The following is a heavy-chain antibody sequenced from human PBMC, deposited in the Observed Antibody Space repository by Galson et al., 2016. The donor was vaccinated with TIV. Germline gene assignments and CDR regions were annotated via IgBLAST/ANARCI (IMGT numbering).Heavy chain of an antibody. CDR2: ISYDGTNR. CDR1: GFSFSRNA. Sequence: SLRLSCAASGFSFSRNAMHWVRQTPGRGLEWVAVISYDGTNRYYADSVKGRLTVSRDNSRNTVYLQMNSVRTEDTALYYCATSTVGESIYYYGMDVWGQGTPVTVSS. J-gene: IGHJ6*02. V-gene: IGHV3-30-3*01. D-gene: IGHD1-26*01. CDR3: ATSTVGESIYYYGMDV.